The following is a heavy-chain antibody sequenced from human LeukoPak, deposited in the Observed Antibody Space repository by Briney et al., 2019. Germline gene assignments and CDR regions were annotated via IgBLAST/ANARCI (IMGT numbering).Heavy chain of an antibody. J-gene: IGHJ3*02. CDR3: ARAEVSFTYYYGSGSQNYAFDI. CDR2: IYTSGST. CDR1: GFTFSSYS. Sequence: GSLRLSCAASGFTFSSYSMSWVRQAPGKGLEGIGYIYTSGSTNYNPSLKSRVTISVDTSKNQFSLKLSSVTAADTAVYYCARAEVSFTYYYGSGSQNYAFDIWGQGTMVTVSS. V-gene: IGHV4-4*09. D-gene: IGHD3-10*01.